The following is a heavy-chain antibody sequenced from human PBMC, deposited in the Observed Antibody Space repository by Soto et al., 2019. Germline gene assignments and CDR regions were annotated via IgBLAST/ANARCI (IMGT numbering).Heavy chain of an antibody. CDR3: ARDTYYYILTGRPGDYYYGMDV. D-gene: IGHD3-9*01. Sequence: SETLSLTCTVSGGSISSGGYYWSWIRQHPGKGLEWIGYIYYSGSTYYNPSLKSRVTISVDTSKNQFSLKLSSVTAADTAVYYCARDTYYYILTGRPGDYYYGMDVWGQGTTVTVSS. CDR1: GGSISSGGYY. CDR2: IYYSGST. J-gene: IGHJ6*02. V-gene: IGHV4-31*03.